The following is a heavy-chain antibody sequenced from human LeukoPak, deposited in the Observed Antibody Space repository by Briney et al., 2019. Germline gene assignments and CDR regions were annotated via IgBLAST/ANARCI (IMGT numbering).Heavy chain of an antibody. D-gene: IGHD6-13*01. CDR1: GYNFNNYW. CDR3: ARLKQGDY. V-gene: IGHV5-51*01. Sequence: GESLKISSKGSGYNFNNYWIGWVRQMPGKGLEWMGIVYPADSDAKYSPSFQGQVTISADKSINTAYLQWSSLKASDTAMYYCARLKQGDYWGQGTLVTVSS. J-gene: IGHJ4*02. CDR2: VYPADSDA.